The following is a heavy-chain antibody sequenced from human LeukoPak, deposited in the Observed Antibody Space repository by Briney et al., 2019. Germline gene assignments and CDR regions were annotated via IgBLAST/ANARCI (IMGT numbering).Heavy chain of an antibody. J-gene: IGHJ4*02. V-gene: IGHV4-34*01. CDR1: GGSFSAFH. D-gene: IGHD1-26*01. CDR3: ARVMGAANFDY. CDR2: INGSGKT. Sequence: SETLSLTCAVSGGSFSAFHWTWIRQPPGQGLEWIGEINGSGKTNYNPSLKSRVTISVDTSKNQFSLKVTSVTAADTAVYYCARVMGAANFDYWGQGTLATVSS.